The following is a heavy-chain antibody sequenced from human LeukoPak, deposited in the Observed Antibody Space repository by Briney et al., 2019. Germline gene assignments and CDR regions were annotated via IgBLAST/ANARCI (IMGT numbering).Heavy chain of an antibody. V-gene: IGHV3-15*01. D-gene: IGHD3-16*01. CDR3: ATASSGLFY. J-gene: IGHJ4*02. CDR2: IKRKTDGETT. CDR1: GLIYSNAW. Sequence: PGGPLRHSCAASGLIYSNAWMSWVRQAPAGGLEWVGRIKRKTDGETTEYVAPVKGRFTISRDDSKNTLYLQMNSLKTEDTGVYYCATASSGLFYWGQGTLVTVSS.